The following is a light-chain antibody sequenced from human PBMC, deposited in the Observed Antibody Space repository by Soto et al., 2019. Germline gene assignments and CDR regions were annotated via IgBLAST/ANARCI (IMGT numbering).Light chain of an antibody. Sequence: QSVLTQPPSASGTPGQRVTISCSGSSSNIGSNYVYWYQQLPRMAPKLLIYRNNQRPSGVPDRFSGSKSGTSASLAISGLRSEDEADYYCAAWDDSRSYPVFGGGTQLTVL. CDR3: AAWDDSRSYPV. CDR1: SSNIGSNY. J-gene: IGLJ7*01. CDR2: RNN. V-gene: IGLV1-47*01.